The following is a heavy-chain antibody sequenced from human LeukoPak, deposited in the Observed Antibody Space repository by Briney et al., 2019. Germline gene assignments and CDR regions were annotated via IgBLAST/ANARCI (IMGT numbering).Heavy chain of an antibody. J-gene: IGHJ6*03. D-gene: IGHD3-22*01. CDR2: ISAYNGNT. V-gene: IGHV1-18*04. CDR1: GYTFTGYY. CDR3: ARLDSSGYYGGYYYYMDV. Sequence: GASVKVSCKASGYTFTGYYMHWVRQAPGQGLEWMGWISAYNGNTNYAQKLQGRVTMTTDTSTSTAYMELRSLRSDDTAVYYYARLDSSGYYGGYYYYMDVWGKGTTVTVSS.